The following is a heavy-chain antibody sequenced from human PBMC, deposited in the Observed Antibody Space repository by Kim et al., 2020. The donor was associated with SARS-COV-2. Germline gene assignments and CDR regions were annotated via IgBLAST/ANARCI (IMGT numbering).Heavy chain of an antibody. Sequence: AGSVKGRLTITSDNSKNTLYLQMNGLRAEDKAVYYCAKDYSGYYRGWFDPWGQGTLVTVSS. V-gene: IGHV3-23*01. CDR3: AKDYSGYYRGWFDP. J-gene: IGHJ5*02. D-gene: IGHD3-22*01.